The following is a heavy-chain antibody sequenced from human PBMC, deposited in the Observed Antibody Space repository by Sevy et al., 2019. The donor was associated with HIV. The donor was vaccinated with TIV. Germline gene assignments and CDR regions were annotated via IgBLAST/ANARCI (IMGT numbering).Heavy chain of an antibody. CDR3: ARGHPDGSYDYFDY. Sequence: RGSPRLSCAASEFTFSSYNMNWVRQAPGKGLEWVSSISGSSNYIYYAESVKGRFRISRDNVKDTLYLQMNSLRADDTAVYYCARGHPDGSYDYFDYWGQGTLVTVSS. V-gene: IGHV3-21*06. J-gene: IGHJ4*02. CDR2: ISGSSNYI. CDR1: EFTFSSYN. D-gene: IGHD1-26*01.